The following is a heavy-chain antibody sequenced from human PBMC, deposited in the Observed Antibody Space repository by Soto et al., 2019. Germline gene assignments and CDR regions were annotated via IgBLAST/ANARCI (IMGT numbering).Heavy chain of an antibody. D-gene: IGHD4-4*01. V-gene: IGHV3-33*01. CDR3: ARDPTTPLRGYYYYGMDV. J-gene: IGHJ6*02. CDR2: IWYDGSNK. Sequence: GGSLRLSCAASGFTFSSYGMHWVRQAPGKGLEWVAVIWYDGSNKYYADSVKGRFTISRDNSKNTLYLQMNSLRAEDTAVYYCARDPTTPLRGYYYYGMDVWGQGTTVTVSS. CDR1: GFTFSSYG.